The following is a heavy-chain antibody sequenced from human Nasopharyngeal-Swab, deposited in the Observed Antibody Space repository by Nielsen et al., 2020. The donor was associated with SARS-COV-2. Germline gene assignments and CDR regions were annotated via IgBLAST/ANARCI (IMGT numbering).Heavy chain of an antibody. CDR2: VHYSGGT. CDR1: GFSISRYY. V-gene: IGHV4-59*01. CDR3: AKEGATGWFDP. J-gene: IGHJ5*02. Sequence: SETLSLTCTVSGFSISRYYWGWIRQPPGKGLEWIGYVHYSGGTNYNPSLKSRVTMFMDTSKNQFSLKLRSVTAADTAVYYCAKEGATGWFDPWGQGTLVTVSS.